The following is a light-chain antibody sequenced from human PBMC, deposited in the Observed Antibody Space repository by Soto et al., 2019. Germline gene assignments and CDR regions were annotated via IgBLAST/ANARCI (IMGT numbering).Light chain of an antibody. J-gene: IGLJ2*01. Sequence: SYELTQPPSVSVSPGQTARITCSGDALPRQFAYWYQQKPGQAPVMVIRKDSERPSGIPERFSGSTSGTTVTLIISGVQAEDEADYYCQSSDSSGSYPVFGGGTKVTVL. CDR2: KDS. CDR1: ALPRQF. CDR3: QSSDSSGSYPV. V-gene: IGLV3-25*03.